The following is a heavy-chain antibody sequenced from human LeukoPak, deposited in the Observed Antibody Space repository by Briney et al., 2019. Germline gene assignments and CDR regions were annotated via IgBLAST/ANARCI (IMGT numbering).Heavy chain of an antibody. CDR1: GFTFSSYE. Sequence: GGSLRLSCAASGFTFSSYEMNWVRQAPGKGLEWVGRIKSKADGETTDYAAPVKGRFTMSRDDSKATLYLFMNGLKAEDTAVYYCTTDLGVTMIRGVLVYWGQGALVTVSS. CDR3: TTDLGVTMIRGVLVY. CDR2: IKSKADGETT. V-gene: IGHV3-15*01. D-gene: IGHD3-10*01. J-gene: IGHJ4*02.